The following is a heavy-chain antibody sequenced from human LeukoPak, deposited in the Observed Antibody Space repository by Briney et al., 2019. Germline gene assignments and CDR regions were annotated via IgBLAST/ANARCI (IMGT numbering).Heavy chain of an antibody. CDR3: ASGGGIAAAS. Sequence: SETLSLTCTVSGGSISSYYWSWIRQPPGKGLEWIGYIYYSGSTYYNPSLKSRVTISVDTSKNQFSLKLSSVTAADTAVYYCASGGGIAAASWGQGTMVTVSS. CDR1: GGSISSYY. J-gene: IGHJ3*01. V-gene: IGHV4-59*08. D-gene: IGHD6-13*01. CDR2: IYYSGST.